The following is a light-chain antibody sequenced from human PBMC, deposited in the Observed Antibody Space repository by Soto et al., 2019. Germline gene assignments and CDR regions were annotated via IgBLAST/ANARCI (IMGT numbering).Light chain of an antibody. J-gene: IGLJ1*01. Sequence: QSVLTQPPSVSGAPGQRVTISCTGSSSNIGAGYDVHWYQQRPGTAPKLLIYHNNNRPSGVPDRFSGSQSGTSASLAITGLQAEDEADYYCQSYDSTHVFGTGTKVTVL. CDR2: HNN. V-gene: IGLV1-40*01. CDR3: QSYDSTHV. CDR1: SSNIGAGYD.